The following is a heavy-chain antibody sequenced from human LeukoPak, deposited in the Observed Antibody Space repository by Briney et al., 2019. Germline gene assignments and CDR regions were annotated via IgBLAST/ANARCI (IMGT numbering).Heavy chain of an antibody. CDR3: ARHASGITIFGVVLDYYYYMDV. Sequence: SETLSLTCTVSGGSISSYYWGWIRQPPGKGLEWIGSIYYSGSTYYNPSLKSRVTISVDTSKNQFSLKLSSVTAADTAVYCCARHASGITIFGVVLDYYYYMDVWGKGTTVTVSS. CDR2: IYYSGST. V-gene: IGHV4-39*01. J-gene: IGHJ6*03. D-gene: IGHD3-3*01. CDR1: GGSISSYY.